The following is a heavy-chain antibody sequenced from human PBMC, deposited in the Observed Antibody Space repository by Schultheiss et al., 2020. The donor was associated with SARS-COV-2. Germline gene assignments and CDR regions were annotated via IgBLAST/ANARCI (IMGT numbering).Heavy chain of an antibody. D-gene: IGHD1-26*01. CDR2: INPNSGNT. CDR1: GYTFTGYY. Sequence: ASVKVSCKASGYTFTGYYMHWVRQAPGQGLEWMGWINPNSGNTGYAQKFQGRVTMTRNTSISTAYMELSRLRSDDTAVYYCARVSSFTSPLRYYYYGMDVWGQGTTVTVSS. V-gene: IGHV1-2*02. CDR3: ARVSSFTSPLRYYYYGMDV. J-gene: IGHJ6*02.